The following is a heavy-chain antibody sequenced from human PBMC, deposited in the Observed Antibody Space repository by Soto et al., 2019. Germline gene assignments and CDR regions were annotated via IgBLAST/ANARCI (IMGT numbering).Heavy chain of an antibody. CDR2: ISGGESTMSGGGGAT. CDR3: AKGPIVVVVAATPNWFDP. D-gene: IGHD2-15*01. J-gene: IGHJ5*02. Sequence: GGSLRLSCAASGFTFSDYAMNWVRQVPGKGLEWVSGISGGESTMSGGGGATFYAESVNGRFTISRDNSKNTLFLQMNSLRAEDTAVYYCAKGPIVVVVAATPNWFDPWGQGTLVTVSS. V-gene: IGHV3-23*01. CDR1: GFTFSDYA.